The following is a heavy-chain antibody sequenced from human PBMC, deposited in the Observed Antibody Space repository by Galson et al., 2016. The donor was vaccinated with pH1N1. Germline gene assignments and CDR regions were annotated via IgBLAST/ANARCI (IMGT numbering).Heavy chain of an antibody. CDR2: ITSSSRTI. J-gene: IGHJ2*01. CDR1: GFVFRDYG. CDR3: AKTVTHAHYQFDL. Sequence: SLRLSCAASGFVFRDYGMNWVRQGPGKGLEWLAYITSSSRTIHYTDSVKGRFTISRDNARNSLFLQMNSVRDDDTAVYFCAKTVTHAHYQFDLWGRGTPVTVSS. V-gene: IGHV3-48*02. D-gene: IGHD3-10*01.